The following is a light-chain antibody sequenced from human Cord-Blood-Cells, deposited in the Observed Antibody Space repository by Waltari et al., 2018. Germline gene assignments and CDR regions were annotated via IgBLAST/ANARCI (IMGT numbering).Light chain of an antibody. CDR1: SREVPSGDY. V-gene: IGLV7-43*01. J-gene: IGLJ2*01. CDR2: STS. Sequence: QTLLTQEPSLTVPPGRMVTLTCPSSSREVPSGDYPNSFQQKPGHAPRELIYSTSNKPPWTPARFSGSLLGGKAALALSGVQPEDEAEYYCLRYYGGAQQGVFGGGTKLTVL. CDR3: LRYYGGAQQGV.